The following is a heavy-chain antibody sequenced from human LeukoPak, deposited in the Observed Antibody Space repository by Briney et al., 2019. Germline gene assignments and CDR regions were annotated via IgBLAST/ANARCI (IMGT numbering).Heavy chain of an antibody. CDR2: FSYSGST. CDR3: AGHYGSGFDY. CDR1: GGSISSYD. Sequence: PSETLSLTCTVSGGSISSYDWSWIRQSPGKGLEWIGYFSYSGSTNYNPSLKSRVTISVDASKNQFSLKLSSVTAADTAVYYCAGHYGSGFDYWGQGTLVTVSS. V-gene: IGHV4-59*08. J-gene: IGHJ4*02. D-gene: IGHD6-19*01.